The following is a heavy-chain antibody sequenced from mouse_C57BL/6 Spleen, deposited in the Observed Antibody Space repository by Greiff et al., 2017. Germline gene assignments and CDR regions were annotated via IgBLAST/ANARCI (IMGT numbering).Heavy chain of an antibody. J-gene: IGHJ2*01. D-gene: IGHD2-1*01. CDR2: IYPGSGDT. CDR1: GYAFSSSW. V-gene: IGHV1-82*01. CDR3: ARSDIYYGNYVPFDY. Sequence: QVQLQQSGPELVKPGASVKISCKASGYAFSSSWMNWVKQRPGKGLEWIGRIYPGSGDTNYNGKFKGKATLTADKSSSTAYMQLSSLTSEDSAVYFCARSDIYYGNYVPFDYWGQGTTLTVSS.